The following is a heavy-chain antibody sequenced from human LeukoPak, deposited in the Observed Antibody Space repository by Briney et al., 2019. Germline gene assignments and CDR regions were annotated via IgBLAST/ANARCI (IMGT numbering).Heavy chain of an antibody. J-gene: IGHJ4*02. CDR3: ARDKGSWGY. CDR1: GGSISSSSYY. CDR2: IYYSGST. Sequence: SETLSLTCTVSGGSISSSSYYWGWIRQPPGKGLEWIGSIYYSGSTYYNPSLKSRVTISVDTSKNQFSLKLSSVTAADTAVYYCARDKGSWGYWGQGTLVTVSS. V-gene: IGHV4-39*07. D-gene: IGHD6-6*01.